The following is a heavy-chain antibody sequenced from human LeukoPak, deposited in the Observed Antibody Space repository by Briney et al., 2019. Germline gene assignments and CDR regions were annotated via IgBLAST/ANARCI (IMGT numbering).Heavy chain of an antibody. Sequence: GASVKVSCKASGYTFTSYGISWVRQAPGQGLEWMGWISDYNGNTNYAQKPQGRVTMTTETSTRTAYMELRSLRSDDTAVYYCARDLYRDSLPVSWFDPWGQGTLVTVSS. CDR3: ARDLYRDSLPVSWFDP. CDR1: GYTFTSYG. D-gene: IGHD4-11*01. J-gene: IGHJ5*02. V-gene: IGHV1-18*01. CDR2: ISDYNGNT.